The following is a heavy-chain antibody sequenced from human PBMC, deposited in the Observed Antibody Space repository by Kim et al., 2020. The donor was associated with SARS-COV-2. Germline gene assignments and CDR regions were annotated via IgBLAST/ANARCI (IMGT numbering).Heavy chain of an antibody. D-gene: IGHD2-15*01. J-gene: IGHJ4*02. CDR2: VSSSETFI. CDR1: GFIFKNYE. CDR3: TRGEYCSGGSCLNEY. Sequence: GGSLRLSCAASGFIFKNYEMNWNRQAPGKGREWISYVSSSETFIYYADSVKGRFTISRDNAKNLLYLQMNSLRAEDTAVYYCTRGEYCSGGSCLNEYWGQGTVVTVSS. V-gene: IGHV3-48*03.